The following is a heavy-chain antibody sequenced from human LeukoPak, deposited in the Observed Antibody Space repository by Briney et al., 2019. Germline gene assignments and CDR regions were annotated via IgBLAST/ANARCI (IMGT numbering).Heavy chain of an antibody. V-gene: IGHV4-59*01. CDR3: ARSRGSYPNWFDP. CDR1: GGSISSYY. J-gene: IGHJ5*02. D-gene: IGHD1-26*01. CDR2: IYYSGST. Sequence: PSETLSLTCTVSGGSISSYYWSWIRQPPRKGLEWIGYIYYSGSTNYNPSLKSRVTISVDTSKNQFSLKLSSVTAADTAVYYCARSRGSYPNWFDPWGQGTLVTVSS.